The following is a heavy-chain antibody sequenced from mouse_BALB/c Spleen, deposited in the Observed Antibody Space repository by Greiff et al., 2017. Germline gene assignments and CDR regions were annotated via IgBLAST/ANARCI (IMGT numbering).Heavy chain of an antibody. V-gene: IGHV2-9*02. D-gene: IGHD1-1*01. J-gene: IGHJ1*01. CDR2: IWAGGST. CDR3: ATNYYGSSPSYFDV. CDR1: GFSLTSYG. Sequence: VKLMESGPGLVAPSQSLSITCTVSGFSLTSYGVHWVRQPPGKGLEWLGVIWAGGSTNYNSALMSRLSISKDNSKSQVFLKMNSLQTDDTAMYYCATNYYGSSPSYFDVWGAGTTVTVSS.